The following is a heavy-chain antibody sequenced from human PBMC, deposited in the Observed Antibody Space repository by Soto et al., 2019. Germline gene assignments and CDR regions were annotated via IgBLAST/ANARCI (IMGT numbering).Heavy chain of an antibody. J-gene: IGHJ3*01. D-gene: IGHD1-1*01. CDR3: ARQASLAGRLDGFDV. CDR2: DYYSGGT. V-gene: IGHV4-59*08. Sequence: QVQLQESGPGLVKPSETLSLTCIVSGVSISRYYWSWIRQPPGKGLEWMGYDYYSGGTDYNPSLKSRIIISVDTSKNQFSLKLSSVTAADTAVYYCARQASLAGRLDGFDVWGQGTMVTVSS. CDR1: GVSISRYY.